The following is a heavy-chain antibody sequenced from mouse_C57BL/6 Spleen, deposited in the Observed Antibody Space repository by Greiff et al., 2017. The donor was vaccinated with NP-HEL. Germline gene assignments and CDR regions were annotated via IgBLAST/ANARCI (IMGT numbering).Heavy chain of an antibody. CDR2: IDPETGGT. Sequence: QVQLQQSGAELVRPGALVTLSCKASGYTFTDYEMHWVKQTPVHGLEWIGAIDPETGGTAYNQKFKGKAILTADKSSSTAYMELRSLTSEDSAVYYCTRRYGSIPYYFDYWGQGTTLTVSS. CDR3: TRRYGSIPYYFDY. V-gene: IGHV1-15*01. J-gene: IGHJ2*01. D-gene: IGHD1-1*01. CDR1: GYTFTDYE.